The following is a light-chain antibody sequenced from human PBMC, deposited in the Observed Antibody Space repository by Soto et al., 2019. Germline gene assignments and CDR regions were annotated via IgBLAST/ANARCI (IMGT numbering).Light chain of an antibody. J-gene: IGLJ1*01. Sequence: QSALTQPPSASGSPGQSVTISCTGTSSDVGGCKFVSWYQQYPGKAPKLIIYEVSKRPSGVPDRFSGSKSGNTASLTVSGLQAEDEADYYCISCAGSNNPYVFGTGTKLSFL. V-gene: IGLV2-8*01. CDR3: ISCAGSNNPYV. CDR1: SSDVGGCKF. CDR2: EVS.